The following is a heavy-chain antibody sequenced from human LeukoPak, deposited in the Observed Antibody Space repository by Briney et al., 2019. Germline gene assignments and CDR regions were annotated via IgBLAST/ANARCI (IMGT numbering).Heavy chain of an antibody. J-gene: IGHJ4*02. D-gene: IGHD3-10*01. V-gene: IGHV3-11*01. CDR1: GFTYSDYY. CDR3: ARYGLSSGIDY. CDR2: ISSSGSTI. Sequence: KTGGSLRLSCAASGFTYSDYYMSWIRQAPGKGREWVSYISSSGSTIYYADSVKGRFTISRDNAKNSLYLQMNSLRAEDTAMYYCARYGLSSGIDYWGQGTLVTVSS.